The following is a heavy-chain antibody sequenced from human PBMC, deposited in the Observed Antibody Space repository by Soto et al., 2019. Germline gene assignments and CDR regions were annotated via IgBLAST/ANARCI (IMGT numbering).Heavy chain of an antibody. D-gene: IGHD6-19*01. V-gene: IGHV1-69*04. CDR3: ARDVGLGAVAGYYDYGMDV. Sequence: SAEVCCKACGGALSSYSMCSVQQAHGQGLEWMGRIIPILGIANYAQKFQGRVTITADKSTSTAYMELSSLRSEDTAVYYCARDVGLGAVAGYYDYGMDVWGQGTTVTVSS. CDR2: IIPILGIA. J-gene: IGHJ6*02. CDR1: GGALSSYS.